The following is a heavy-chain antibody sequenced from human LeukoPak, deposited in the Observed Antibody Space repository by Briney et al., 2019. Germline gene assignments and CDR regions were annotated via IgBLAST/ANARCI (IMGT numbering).Heavy chain of an antibody. Sequence: GGSLRLSCAASGFTFSSYSMNWVRQAPGKGREWVSSISSSSSYIYYADSVKGRFTISRDNAKNSLYLQMNSLRAEDTAVYYCARGVNGSGSQLDYWGQGTLVTVSS. J-gene: IGHJ4*02. CDR1: GFTFSSYS. D-gene: IGHD3-10*01. V-gene: IGHV3-21*01. CDR2: ISSSSSYI. CDR3: ARGVNGSGSQLDY.